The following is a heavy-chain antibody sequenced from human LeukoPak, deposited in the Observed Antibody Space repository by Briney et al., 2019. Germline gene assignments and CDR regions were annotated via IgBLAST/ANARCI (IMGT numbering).Heavy chain of an antibody. CDR3: ARYYGSGSYYNWFDP. D-gene: IGHD3-10*01. CDR2: IYYSGST. Sequence: PSETLSLTCAVYGGSFSGYYWSWIRQPPGKGLEWIGYIYYSGSTNYNPSLKSRVTISVDTSKNQFSLKLSSVTAADTAVYYCARYYGSGSYYNWFDPWGQGTLVTVSS. V-gene: IGHV4-59*01. J-gene: IGHJ5*02. CDR1: GGSFSGYY.